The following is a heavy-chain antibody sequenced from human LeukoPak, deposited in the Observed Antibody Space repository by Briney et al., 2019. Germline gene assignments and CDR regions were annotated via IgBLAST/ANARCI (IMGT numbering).Heavy chain of an antibody. CDR3: AKDPSPGSYYGSVYYNGMDV. D-gene: IGHD3-10*01. V-gene: IGHV3-66*01. CDR2: IYSGGST. Sequence: GGSLRLSCAASGFTVSSNYMSWVRQAPGKGLEWVSVIYSGGSTYYADSVKGRFTISRDNSKNTLYLQMNSLRAEDTAVYYCAKDPSPGSYYGSVYYNGMDVWGQGTTVTVSS. J-gene: IGHJ6*02. CDR1: GFTVSSNY.